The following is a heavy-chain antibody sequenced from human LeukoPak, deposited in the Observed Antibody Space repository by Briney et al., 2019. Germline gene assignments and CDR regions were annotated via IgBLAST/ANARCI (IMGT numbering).Heavy chain of an antibody. CDR1: GGSIRGSTYY. CDR2: IYYSGST. J-gene: IGHJ4*02. V-gene: IGHV4-39*01. D-gene: IGHD2-2*01. Sequence: SETLSLTCTVSGGSIRGSTYYWGWIRQPPGKGLEWIGSIYYSGSTYYNPSLESRVTISVDTSKNQFSLKLNSVTAADTAIYFCARSSQVIPAARFDYWGQGTPVTVSS. CDR3: ARSSQVIPAARFDY.